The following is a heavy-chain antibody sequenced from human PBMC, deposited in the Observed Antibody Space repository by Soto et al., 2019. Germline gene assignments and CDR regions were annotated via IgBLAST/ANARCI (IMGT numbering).Heavy chain of an antibody. CDR3: ARADGPCSGGSCYGFGGTDPRKYNWFDP. CDR2: LKLSGST. D-gene: IGHD2-15*01. J-gene: IGHJ5*02. V-gene: IGHV4-34*01. CDR1: GGSFSGYY. Sequence: PSETLSLTCAVYGGSFSGYYWSWVRQPPGKGLEWIGELKLSGSTSYNPCLKSRVTISVDTSKNQFSLKLSSVTAADTAVYYCARADGPCSGGSCYGFGGTDPRKYNWFDPWGQGTLVTVSS.